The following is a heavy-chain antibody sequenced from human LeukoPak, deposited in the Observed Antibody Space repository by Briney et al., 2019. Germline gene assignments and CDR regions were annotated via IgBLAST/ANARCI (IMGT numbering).Heavy chain of an antibody. J-gene: IGHJ4*02. Sequence: PSQTLSLTCTVSGGSISSGGYYWSWIRQHPGKGLEWIGYIYYSGSTYYDPSLKSRVTISVDTSKNQFSLKLSSVTAADTAVYYCARAGPRIIDYWGQGTLVTVSS. CDR1: GGSISSGGYY. V-gene: IGHV4-31*03. D-gene: IGHD2-15*01. CDR3: ARAGPRIIDY. CDR2: IYYSGST.